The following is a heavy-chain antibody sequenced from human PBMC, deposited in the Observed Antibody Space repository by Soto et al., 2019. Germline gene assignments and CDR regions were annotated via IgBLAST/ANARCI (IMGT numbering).Heavy chain of an antibody. CDR3: ARAVAVAADFDY. Sequence: GTSVKLSCKASGYTYTGNAMHWVRQAPGQRLEWMGWINAGNGNTKYSQKFQGRVTITRDTSASTAYMELSSLRSEDTAVYYCARAVAVAADFDYWGQGTLVTVSS. CDR2: INAGNGNT. CDR1: GYTYTGNA. D-gene: IGHD6-19*01. V-gene: IGHV1-3*01. J-gene: IGHJ4*02.